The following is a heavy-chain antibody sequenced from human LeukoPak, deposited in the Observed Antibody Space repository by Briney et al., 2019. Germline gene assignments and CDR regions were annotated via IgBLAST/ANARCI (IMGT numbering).Heavy chain of an antibody. CDR1: GLTFSRYS. D-gene: IGHD2-2*01. CDR2: ISHSGYDI. J-gene: IGHJ4*02. Sequence: PGGSLRLSCSASGLTFSRYSMNWVRQAPGKGLEWVASISHSGYDIYYADSVKGRFTISRDNARYSLSLQMNNLRADDTAVYYCANHLACGSTTCPSFDDWGQGTLVTVSS. CDR3: ANHLACGSTTCPSFDD. V-gene: IGHV3-21*01.